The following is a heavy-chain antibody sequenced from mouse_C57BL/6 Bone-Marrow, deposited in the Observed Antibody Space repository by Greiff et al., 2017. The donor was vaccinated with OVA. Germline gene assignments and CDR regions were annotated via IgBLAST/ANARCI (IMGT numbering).Heavy chain of an antibody. D-gene: IGHD2-1*01. V-gene: IGHV5-9-1*02. J-gene: IGHJ4*01. CDR1: GFTFSSYA. CDR3: TRLLDAMDY. CDR2: ISSGGDYI. Sequence: EVKVVESGEGLVKPGGSLKLSCAASGFTFSSYAMSWVRQTPEKRLEWVAYISSGGDYIYYADTVKGRFTISRDNARNTLYLQMSCLKSEDTAMYYCTRLLDAMDYWGQGTSVTVSS.